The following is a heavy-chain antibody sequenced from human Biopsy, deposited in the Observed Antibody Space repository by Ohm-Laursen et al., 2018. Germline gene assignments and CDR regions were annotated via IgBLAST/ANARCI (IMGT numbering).Heavy chain of an antibody. D-gene: IGHD3-3*01. Sequence: TLSLTCAVYGDSFTNYYWIWIRQPPGKGLEWIGEISLSGSTNYNPSLKSRVTISKDTSKNQFSLQVNSVTAADTAVYYCARTPRDSFWSGSYKRGLWFDPWGQGTLVIVSS. CDR1: GDSFTNYY. V-gene: IGHV4-34*01. CDR3: ARTPRDSFWSGSYKRGLWFDP. CDR2: ISLSGST. J-gene: IGHJ5*02.